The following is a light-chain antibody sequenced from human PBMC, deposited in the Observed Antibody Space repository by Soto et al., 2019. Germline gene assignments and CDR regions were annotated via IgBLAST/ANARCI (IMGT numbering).Light chain of an antibody. CDR3: AAWDDSLNGYV. V-gene: IGLV1-44*01. Sequence: QSALTQPPSASGTPGRRVLISCSGSSSNIGSNTVNWYQQLPGTAPKLLIYSNNHRPSGVPDRFSGSKSGTSASLAISGLQSDDEADYYCAAWDDSLNGYVFATGTKLTVL. J-gene: IGLJ1*01. CDR1: SSNIGSNT. CDR2: SNN.